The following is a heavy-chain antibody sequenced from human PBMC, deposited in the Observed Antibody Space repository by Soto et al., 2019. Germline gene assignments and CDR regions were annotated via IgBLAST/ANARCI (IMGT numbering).Heavy chain of an antibody. CDR3: ARIPAATGALYYYGMDV. Sequence: LSLTCTVSGGSISSSSYYWGWIRQPPGKGLEWIGSIYYSGSTYYNPSLKSRVTISLDTSKNQFSLKLSSVTAADTAVYYCARIPAATGALYYYGMDVWGQGTTVTVSS. CDR1: GGSISSSSYY. V-gene: IGHV4-39*01. D-gene: IGHD2-2*01. CDR2: IYYSGST. J-gene: IGHJ6*02.